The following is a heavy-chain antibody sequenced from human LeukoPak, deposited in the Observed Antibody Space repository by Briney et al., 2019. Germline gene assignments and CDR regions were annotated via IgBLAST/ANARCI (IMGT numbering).Heavy chain of an antibody. V-gene: IGHV4-59*01. Sequence: SSETLSLTCTVSGGSISNYYWSWIRQPPGEGLEWIGYIYNSGSTKYNPSLKSRVTISVDTSRNQFSLKLSSVTAADTAVYYCARVQAGHDSSGPNWFDPWGQGTLVTVSS. CDR3: ARVQAGHDSSGPNWFDP. CDR2: IYNSGST. J-gene: IGHJ5*02. D-gene: IGHD3-22*01. CDR1: GGSISNYY.